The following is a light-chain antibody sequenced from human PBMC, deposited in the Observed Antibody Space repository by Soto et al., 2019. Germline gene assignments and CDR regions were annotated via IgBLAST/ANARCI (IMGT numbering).Light chain of an antibody. J-gene: IGKJ4*01. Sequence: ETVLTQSPATLSLSPGERANLSCRASQSVSSYLAWYQQKPGQAPRLLIYDASNRATGIPARFSGSGSGTDFTLTISSLEPEDFAVYYCQQRSNWPRGTFGGGTKVDIK. V-gene: IGKV3-11*01. CDR3: QQRSNWPRGT. CDR1: QSVSSY. CDR2: DAS.